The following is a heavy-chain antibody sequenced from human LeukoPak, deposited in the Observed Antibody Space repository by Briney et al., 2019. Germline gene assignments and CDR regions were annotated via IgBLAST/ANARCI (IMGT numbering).Heavy chain of an antibody. CDR1: GFTFSDYY. J-gene: IGHJ3*02. CDR2: IYHSGST. Sequence: PGGSLRLSCAASGFTFSDYYMSWIRQAPGKGLAWIGSIYHSGSTYYNPSLKSRVTISVDTSKNQFSLKLSSVTAADTAVYYCARDQKGYSYGLSDAFDIWGQGTMVTVSS. D-gene: IGHD5-18*01. V-gene: IGHV4-38-2*02. CDR3: ARDQKGYSYGLSDAFDI.